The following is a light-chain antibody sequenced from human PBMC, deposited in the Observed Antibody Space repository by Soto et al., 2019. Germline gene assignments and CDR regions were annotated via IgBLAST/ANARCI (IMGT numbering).Light chain of an antibody. V-gene: IGLV2-8*01. CDR2: EVS. CDR1: SSDVGGYNY. Sequence: QSALTQPPSASGSPGQSVTTSCTGTSSDVGGYNYVSWYQQHPGKAPKLMIYEVSKRPSGVPDRFSGSKSGNTASLTVSGLQAEDEADYYCRSYAGSNNPSVFGTGTKVTVL. J-gene: IGLJ1*01. CDR3: RSYAGSNNPSV.